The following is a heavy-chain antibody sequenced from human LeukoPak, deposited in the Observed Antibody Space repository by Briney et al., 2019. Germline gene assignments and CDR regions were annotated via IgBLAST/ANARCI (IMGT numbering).Heavy chain of an antibody. Sequence: GGSLRLSCAASGFTFNNYAMSWVRQAPGKGLEWVSAISGSGGSTYYADSVKGRFTISRDNSKNTLYLQMNSLRAEDTAVYYCAKYYYGSGSYSSATHAFDIWGQGTMVTVSS. D-gene: IGHD3-10*01. J-gene: IGHJ3*02. CDR1: GFTFNNYA. CDR3: AKYYYGSGSYSSATHAFDI. V-gene: IGHV3-23*01. CDR2: ISGSGGST.